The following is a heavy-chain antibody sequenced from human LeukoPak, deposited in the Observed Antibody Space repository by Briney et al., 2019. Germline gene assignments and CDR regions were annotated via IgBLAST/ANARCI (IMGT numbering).Heavy chain of an antibody. CDR1: GFNFSSYW. CDR2: INSDGSST. V-gene: IGHV3-74*01. CDR3: ARDRVKAAAGLIGY. Sequence: PGGSLRLSCAASGFNFSSYWMHWVRQAPGKGLVWVSRINSDGSSTSYADSVKGRFTISRDNAKNTLYLQMNSLRAEDTALYYCARDRVKAAAGLIGYWGQGTLVTVSS. D-gene: IGHD6-13*01. J-gene: IGHJ4*02.